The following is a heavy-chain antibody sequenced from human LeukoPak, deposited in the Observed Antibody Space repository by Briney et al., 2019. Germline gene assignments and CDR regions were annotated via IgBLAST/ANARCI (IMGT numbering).Heavy chain of an antibody. Sequence: GGSLRLSCAASGFTFSSYSMNWVRQAPGKGLEWVSYISSSSSTIYYADSVKGRFTISRDNAKNSLYLQMNSLRAEDTAVYYCIVLAVAGTFGFDSWGQGTLVTVSS. J-gene: IGHJ4*02. CDR1: GFTFSSYS. CDR3: IVLAVAGTFGFDS. D-gene: IGHD6-19*01. CDR2: ISSSSSTI. V-gene: IGHV3-48*01.